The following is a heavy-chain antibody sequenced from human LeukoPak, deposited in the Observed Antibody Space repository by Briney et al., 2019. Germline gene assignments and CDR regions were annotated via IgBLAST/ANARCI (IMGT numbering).Heavy chain of an antibody. D-gene: IGHD6-13*01. CDR3: AGSLGYSSSWPIYYYYYMDV. Sequence: GGSLRLSCAASGFTFSSYAMSWLRQPPGKGLEWVSAISGSGGSTYCADSVKGRLTISRDNSKNTLYLQMNSLRAEDTAVYYCAGSLGYSSSWPIYYYYYMDVWGKGTTVTVSS. CDR2: ISGSGGST. J-gene: IGHJ6*03. V-gene: IGHV3-23*01. CDR1: GFTFSSYA.